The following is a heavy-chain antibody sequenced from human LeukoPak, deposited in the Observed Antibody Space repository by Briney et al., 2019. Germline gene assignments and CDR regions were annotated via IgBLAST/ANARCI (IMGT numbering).Heavy chain of an antibody. V-gene: IGHV4-38-2*01. CDR3: GRLVIYVSGHYYLDY. D-gene: IGHD2/OR15-2a*01. Sequence: PGGSLTLSCAASGFTFSNAWMSWVRQAPGKVLEWIGSIYYSGSTYYNPSLKSRVTISVDTPQNQFSLKLSSVTAADTALYYCGRLVIYVSGHYYLDYWRQATLVSVPS. CDR2: IYYSGST. J-gene: IGHJ4*02. CDR1: GFTFSNAW.